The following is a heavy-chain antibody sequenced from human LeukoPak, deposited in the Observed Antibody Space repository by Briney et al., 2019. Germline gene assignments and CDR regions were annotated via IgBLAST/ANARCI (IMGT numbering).Heavy chain of an antibody. V-gene: IGHV4-34*01. J-gene: IGHJ4*02. D-gene: IGHD3-22*01. CDR3: ARDLGDSTDY. Sequence: SETLSLTCAVYGGSFSGYYWSWIRQPPGKGLEWIGEINHSGSTNYNPSLKSRVTISVDKSKNQFSLKLSSVTAADTAVYYCARDLGDSTDYWGQGTLVTVSS. CDR2: INHSGST. CDR1: GGSFSGYY.